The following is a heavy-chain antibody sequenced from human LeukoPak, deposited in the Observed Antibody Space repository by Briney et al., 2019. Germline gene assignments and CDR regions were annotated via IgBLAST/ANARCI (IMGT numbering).Heavy chain of an antibody. CDR1: GFNFRDFA. V-gene: IGHV3-74*01. Sequence: SGGSLRLSCAASGFNFRDFAISWVRQAPGKGLVWVSRINSDGSSTSYADSVRGRFTISRDNAKNTLYMQMNSLRAEDTAVYYCARIRSSSSNDAFDIWGQGTMVTVSS. CDR2: INSDGSST. D-gene: IGHD6-13*01. CDR3: ARIRSSSSNDAFDI. J-gene: IGHJ3*02.